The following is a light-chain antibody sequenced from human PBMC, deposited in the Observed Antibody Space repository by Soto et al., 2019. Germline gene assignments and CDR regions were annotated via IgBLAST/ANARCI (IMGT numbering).Light chain of an antibody. Sequence: GDRVTITCRASQGIAPYLAWFQQKPGKVPKLLIYATSTLQSGVPSRFSGSGSGTDFTLTINSLQPEDVGTYYCQKYNSAPLTFGGGTMVEIK. V-gene: IGKV1-27*01. J-gene: IGKJ4*01. CDR1: QGIAPY. CDR3: QKYNSAPLT. CDR2: ATS.